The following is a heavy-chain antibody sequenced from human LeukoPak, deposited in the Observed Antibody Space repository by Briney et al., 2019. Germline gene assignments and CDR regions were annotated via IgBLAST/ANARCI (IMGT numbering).Heavy chain of an antibody. CDR1: GGSLTSSNNY. D-gene: IGHD5-18*01. Sequence: SETLSLTCTVSGGSLTSSNNYWGWTRQPPGKGLEWFGSISYIGATAYNPSLKSRVTISVDTSKNQFSLKLSSVTAADTAVYYCARDWGAYSYGYFDYWGQGTLVTVSS. J-gene: IGHJ4*02. CDR2: ISYIGAT. CDR3: ARDWGAYSYGYFDY. V-gene: IGHV4-39*07.